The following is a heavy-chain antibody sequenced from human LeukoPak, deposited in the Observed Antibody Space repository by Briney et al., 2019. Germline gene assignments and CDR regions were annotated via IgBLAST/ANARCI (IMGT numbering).Heavy chain of an antibody. CDR1: GFTFSSYS. CDR3: AGARNYGSGSYPTPAPDS. J-gene: IGHJ4*02. CDR2: ISSSSSYI. Sequence: GGSLRLSCAASGFTFSSYSMNWVRQAPGKGLEWVSSISSSSSYIYYADSVKGRFTISRDNAKNSLYLQMNSLRAEDTAVYYCAGARNYGSGSYPTPAPDSWGQGTLVTVSS. D-gene: IGHD3-10*01. V-gene: IGHV3-21*01.